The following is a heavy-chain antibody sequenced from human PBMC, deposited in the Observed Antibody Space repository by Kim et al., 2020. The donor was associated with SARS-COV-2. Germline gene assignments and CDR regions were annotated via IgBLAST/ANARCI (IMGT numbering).Heavy chain of an antibody. D-gene: IGHD1-1*01. CDR1: GGTFSSYA. CDR2: IIPIFGTA. V-gene: IGHV1-69*01. Sequence: KISCKASGGTFSSYAISWVRQAPGQGLEWMGGIIPIFGTANYAQKFQGRVTITADESTSTAYMELSSLRSEDTAVYYCARDAPHDPSGYYYGMDVWGQGTTVTVSS. J-gene: IGHJ6*02. CDR3: ARDAPHDPSGYYYGMDV.